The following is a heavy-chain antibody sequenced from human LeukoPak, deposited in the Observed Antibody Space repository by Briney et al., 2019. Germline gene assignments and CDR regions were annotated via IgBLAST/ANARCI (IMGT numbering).Heavy chain of an antibody. CDR1: GGSFSDYY. Sequence: SETLSLTCAVSGGSFSDYYWTWIRQPPGKGLEWIGEINRGGSTSYNPSLKSRVTISVDTSKIQFPLNVNSVTAADTAVYYCAQWERDAFHIWGQGTMVTVSS. V-gene: IGHV4-34*01. D-gene: IGHD1-26*01. J-gene: IGHJ3*02. CDR3: AQWERDAFHI. CDR2: INRGGST.